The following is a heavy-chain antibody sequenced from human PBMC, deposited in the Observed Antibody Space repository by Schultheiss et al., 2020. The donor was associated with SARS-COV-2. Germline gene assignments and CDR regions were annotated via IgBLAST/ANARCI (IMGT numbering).Heavy chain of an antibody. CDR3: ARAGKAVAGYYYYGMDV. Sequence: SQTLSLTCAVSGYSISSGYYWGWIRQPPGKGLEWMGYIYNTGSTNYNPSLKSRVTISVDTSKNQFSLRLTSVTAADTAVYYCARAGKAVAGYYYYGMDVWGQGTTVTVSS. CDR2: IYNTGST. J-gene: IGHJ6*02. CDR1: GYSISSGYY. V-gene: IGHV4-38-2*01. D-gene: IGHD6-19*01.